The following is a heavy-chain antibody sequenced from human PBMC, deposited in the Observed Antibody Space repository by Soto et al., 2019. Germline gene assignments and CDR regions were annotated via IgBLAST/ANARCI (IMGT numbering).Heavy chain of an antibody. Sequence: GGSLRLSCAACGFTFSSYAMSWVRQAPGKGLEWVSAISGSGGSTYYADSVKGRFTFSRDNSKNTLYLQMNSLRAEDTAVYYCARAPLLWFGELSGMDVWGQGTTVTVS. J-gene: IGHJ6*02. V-gene: IGHV3-23*01. CDR1: GFTFSSYA. CDR2: ISGSGGST. D-gene: IGHD3-10*01. CDR3: ARAPLLWFGELSGMDV.